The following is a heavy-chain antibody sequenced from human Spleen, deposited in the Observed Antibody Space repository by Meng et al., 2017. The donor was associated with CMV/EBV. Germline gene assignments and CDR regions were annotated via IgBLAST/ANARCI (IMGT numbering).Heavy chain of an antibody. J-gene: IGHJ4*02. CDR2: INGDCRMV. V-gene: IGHV3-74*01. Sequence: GIYWMHGARQVQGKGLWWLSCINGDCRMVKYVDSVKGRVTIYRDNTKNMLFLEMYSLRVDDTALYYCAKDRSTWLESSQPDYWGQGTLVTVSS. CDR3: AKDRSTWLESSQPDY. D-gene: IGHD3-3*01. CDR1: GIYW.